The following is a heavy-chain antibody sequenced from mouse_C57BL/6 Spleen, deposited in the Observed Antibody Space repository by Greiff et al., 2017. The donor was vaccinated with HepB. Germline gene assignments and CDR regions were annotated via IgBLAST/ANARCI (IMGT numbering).Heavy chain of an antibody. CDR1: GYTFTSYW. D-gene: IGHD4-1*01. Sequence: VHVKQSGTVLARPGASVKMSCKTSGYTFTSYWMHWVKQRPGQGLEWIGAIYPGNSDTSYNQKFKGKAKLTAVTSASTAYMELSSLTNEDSAVYYCTRSGKGYAMDYWGQGTSVTVSS. CDR2: IYPGNSDT. V-gene: IGHV1-5*01. CDR3: TRSGKGYAMDY. J-gene: IGHJ4*01.